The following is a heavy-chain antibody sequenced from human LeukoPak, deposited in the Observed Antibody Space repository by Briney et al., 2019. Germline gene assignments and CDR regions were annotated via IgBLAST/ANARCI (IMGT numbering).Heavy chain of an antibody. CDR1: GFTFSSYG. CDR3: ARVRLFDFEWLSSLDH. J-gene: IGHJ4*02. V-gene: IGHV3-48*01. D-gene: IGHD3-9*01. Sequence: GGTLRLSCAASGFTFSSYGMSWVRQAPGKGLEWVSYISSSSSMIYYADSVKGRFTISRDNAKNSLDLQMNSLRAEDTAVYYCARVRLFDFEWLSSLDHWGQGTLVTVSS. CDR2: ISSSSSMI.